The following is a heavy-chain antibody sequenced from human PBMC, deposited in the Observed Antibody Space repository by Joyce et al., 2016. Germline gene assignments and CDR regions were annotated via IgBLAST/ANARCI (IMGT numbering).Heavy chain of an antibody. V-gene: IGHV3-30*03. D-gene: IGHD6-13*01. CDR3: ARALGWDSNSCHDY. CDR2: ISNDGSNK. Sequence: QVQLVESGGGVVQPGRSLRLSCAASGFTFSNYGMHWVRQAAGKGLEWVAVISNDGSNKYYVDAVKGRFTISRDNSKNTLYLQMNSLRPEDTAVYYCARALGWDSNSCHDYWGQGTLVTVSS. CDR1: GFTFSNYG. J-gene: IGHJ4*02.